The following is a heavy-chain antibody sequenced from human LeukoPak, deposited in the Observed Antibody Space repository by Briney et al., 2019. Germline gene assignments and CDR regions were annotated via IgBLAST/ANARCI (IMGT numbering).Heavy chain of an antibody. Sequence: GGSLRLSCAASGFTFSSYGMHWVRQAPGKGLEWVGFIRSKAYGGTTEYAASVKGRFTISRDDSKSIAYLQMNSLKTEDTAVYYCTRDQSTELRFLEWLPTFDYWGQGTLVTVSS. CDR1: GFTFSSYG. CDR2: IRSKAYGGTT. V-gene: IGHV3-49*04. D-gene: IGHD3-3*01. CDR3: TRDQSTELRFLEWLPTFDY. J-gene: IGHJ4*02.